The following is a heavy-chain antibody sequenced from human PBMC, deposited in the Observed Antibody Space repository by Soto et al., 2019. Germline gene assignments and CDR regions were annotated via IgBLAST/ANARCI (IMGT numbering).Heavy chain of an antibody. CDR1: GGSFSGYY. J-gene: IGHJ4*02. D-gene: IGHD2-15*01. CDR3: ARVYGGYLDY. Sequence: SETLSLTCAVYGGSFSGYYWSWIRQPPGKGLEWIGEINHSGSTNYNPSLKSRVTISVDTSKNQFSLKLSSVTAADTAVYYCARVYGGYLDYWGQGTLVTVSS. V-gene: IGHV4-34*01. CDR2: INHSGST.